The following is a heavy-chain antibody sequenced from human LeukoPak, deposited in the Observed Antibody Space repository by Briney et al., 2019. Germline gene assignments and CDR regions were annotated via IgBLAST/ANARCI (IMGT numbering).Heavy chain of an antibody. V-gene: IGHV1-8*01. J-gene: IGHJ4*02. D-gene: IGHD4-23*01. CDR2: MKPNSGNT. CDR1: GYTYTNYD. Sequence: GASVKVSCKASGYTYTNYDINWVRQATGQGLEWMGYMKPNSGNTGYAQKFQGRVTMTRDTSISTAYMELSSLTSADTAVYYCATELRWKDHWGQGTLVTVSS. CDR3: ATELRWKDH.